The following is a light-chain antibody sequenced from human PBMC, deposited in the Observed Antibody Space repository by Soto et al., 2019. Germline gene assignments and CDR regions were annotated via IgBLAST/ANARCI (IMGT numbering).Light chain of an antibody. Sequence: IVLTQAPYTLSFSPGERATLSCKASQSIANNLAWHQQKPGQAPRLLIYGASSRATGIPDRFSGSGSGTDFTLTISRLEPEDFAVYFCQQYGSSPWTFGQGTKVDIK. V-gene: IGKV3-20*01. J-gene: IGKJ1*01. CDR3: QQYGSSPWT. CDR1: QSIANN. CDR2: GAS.